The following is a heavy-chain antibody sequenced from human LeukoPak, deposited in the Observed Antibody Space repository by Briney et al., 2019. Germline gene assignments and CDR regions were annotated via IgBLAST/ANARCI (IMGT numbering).Heavy chain of an antibody. CDR3: ARAWYYYDSSGSHFDY. J-gene: IGHJ4*02. V-gene: IGHV3-7*01. D-gene: IGHD3-22*01. CDR2: IKQDGSEK. Sequence: GGSLRLSCAASGFTFSSYWMSWVRQAPGKGLECVANIKQDGSEKYYVDSVKGRFTISRDNAKNSLYLQMNSLRAEDTAVYYCARAWYYYDSSGSHFDYWGQGTLVTVSS. CDR1: GFTFSSYW.